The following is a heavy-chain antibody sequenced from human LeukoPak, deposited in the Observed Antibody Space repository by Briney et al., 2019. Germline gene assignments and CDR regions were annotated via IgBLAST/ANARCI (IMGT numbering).Heavy chain of an antibody. J-gene: IGHJ4*02. CDR2: ISSSSSYI. D-gene: IGHD3-3*01. CDR1: GFTFSSYS. CDR3: ARASRGDITIFGVVDPFDY. Sequence: GGSLRLSCAASGFTFSSYSMNWIRQAPGKGLEWVSSISSSSSYIYYADSVKGRFTISRDNAKNSLYLQMNSLRAEDTAVYYCARASRGDITIFGVVDPFDYWGQGTLVTVSS. V-gene: IGHV3-21*01.